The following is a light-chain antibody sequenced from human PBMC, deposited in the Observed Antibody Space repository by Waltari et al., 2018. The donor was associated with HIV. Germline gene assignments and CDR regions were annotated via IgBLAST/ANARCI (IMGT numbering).Light chain of an antibody. CDR2: DVS. CDR1: SRDVGGYKY. CDR3: SSYSSSTALVV. J-gene: IGLJ2*01. Sequence: QSALTQPASVSGSPVQSITISCTGTSRDVGGYKYVSWYQQHPGKAPKLMIFDVSNRPSGVSNRFSGSKSGNTASLTISGLQAEDEAHYFCSSYSSSTALVVFGGGTKVTVL. V-gene: IGLV2-14*03.